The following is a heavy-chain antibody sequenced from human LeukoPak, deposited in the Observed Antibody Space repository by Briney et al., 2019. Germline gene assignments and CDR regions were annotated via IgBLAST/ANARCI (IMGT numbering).Heavy chain of an antibody. CDR3: ARAEAMAYYYYGMDV. V-gene: IGHV4-59*01. D-gene: IGHD5-18*01. J-gene: IGHJ6*02. CDR1: GGSISSYY. CDR2: IYYSGST. Sequence: NASETLSLTCTVSGGSISSYYWSWIRQPPGKGLEWIGYIYYSGSTNYNPSLKSRVTISVDTSKNQFSLKLSSVTAADTAVYYCARAEAMAYYYYGMDVWGQGTTVTVSS.